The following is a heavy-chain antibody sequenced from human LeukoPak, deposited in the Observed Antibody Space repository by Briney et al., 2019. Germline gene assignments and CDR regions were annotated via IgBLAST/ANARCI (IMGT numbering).Heavy chain of an antibody. Sequence: QPGGSLRLSCAASGLTFGSYEMNWVRQAPGKGLEWISYISSAPNMIYYAESVKGRFTISRDNAKNSLYLQMNSLRAEDTAVYYCATASGGWYRYYFDSWGQGTLVTVSS. CDR1: GLTFGSYE. CDR3: ATASGGWYRYYFDS. CDR2: ISSAPNMI. D-gene: IGHD6-13*01. V-gene: IGHV3-48*03. J-gene: IGHJ4*02.